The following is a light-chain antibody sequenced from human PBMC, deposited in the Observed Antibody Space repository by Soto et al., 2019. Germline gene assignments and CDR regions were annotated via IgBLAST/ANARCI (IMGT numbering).Light chain of an antibody. V-gene: IGKV1-39*01. Sequence: DIQMTQSPSSLSASVGDRITITCRASQSISSYLNWYQQKPGKAPKLLIYDASTLQSGVPSRFSGSGSGTDFTLTISSLQPEDSATYYCQQSYNIPITFGQGTRLEIK. CDR1: QSISSY. J-gene: IGKJ5*01. CDR2: DAS. CDR3: QQSYNIPIT.